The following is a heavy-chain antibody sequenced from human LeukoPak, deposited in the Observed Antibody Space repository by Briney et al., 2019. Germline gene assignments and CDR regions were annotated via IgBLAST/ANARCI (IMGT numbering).Heavy chain of an antibody. Sequence: SETLSLTCTVSGGSISSSSYYWGWIRQPPGKGLEWIGSIYYSGSTYYNPSLKSRVTISVDTSKNQFSLRLRSVTAADTGVYYCARGYYDSTGYYYGYFQHWGQGTLVTVSS. CDR3: ARGYYDSTGYYYGYFQH. CDR1: GGSISSSSYY. D-gene: IGHD3-22*01. CDR2: IYYSGST. J-gene: IGHJ1*01. V-gene: IGHV4-39*01.